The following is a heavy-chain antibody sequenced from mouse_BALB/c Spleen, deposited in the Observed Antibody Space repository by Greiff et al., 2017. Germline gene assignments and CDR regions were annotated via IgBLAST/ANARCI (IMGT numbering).Heavy chain of an antibody. J-gene: IGHJ3*01. CDR1: GYTFTSYW. Sequence: VQLQQSGAELAKPGASVKMSCKASGYTFTSYWMHWVKQRPGQGLEWIGYINPSTGYTEYNQKFKDKATLTADKSSSTAYMQLSSLTSEDSAVYYCATRGFAYWGQGTLVTVSA. CDR3: ATRGFAY. V-gene: IGHV1-7*01. CDR2: INPSTGYT. D-gene: IGHD3-3*01.